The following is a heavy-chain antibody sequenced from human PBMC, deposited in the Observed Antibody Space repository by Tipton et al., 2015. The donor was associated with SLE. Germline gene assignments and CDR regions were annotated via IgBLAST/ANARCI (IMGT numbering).Heavy chain of an antibody. CDR1: GGSISSHY. Sequence: TLSLTCTVSGGSISSHYWSWIRQPPGKGLEWIGSIYHSGSTYYNPSLKSRVTISVDTSKNQFSLKLSSVTAADTAVYYCARVPYYYDSSGYYYLDAFDIWGQGTMVTVSS. CDR2: IYHSGST. CDR3: ARVPYYYDSSGYYYLDAFDI. J-gene: IGHJ3*02. V-gene: IGHV4-4*08. D-gene: IGHD3-22*01.